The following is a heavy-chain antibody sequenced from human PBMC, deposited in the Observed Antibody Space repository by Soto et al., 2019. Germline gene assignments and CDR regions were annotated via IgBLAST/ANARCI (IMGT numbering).Heavy chain of an antibody. V-gene: IGHV1-2*02. J-gene: IGHJ5*02. D-gene: IGHD3-22*01. CDR2: INPNSGGT. Sequence: GASVKVSCKACGYTFTGYYMHWVRQAPGQGLEWMGWINPNSGGTNYAQKFQGRVTMTRDTSISTAYMELSRLRSDDTAVYYCARDYYDSSGYYYGNWFDPWGQGTLVTVSS. CDR3: ARDYYDSSGYYYGNWFDP. CDR1: GYTFTGYY.